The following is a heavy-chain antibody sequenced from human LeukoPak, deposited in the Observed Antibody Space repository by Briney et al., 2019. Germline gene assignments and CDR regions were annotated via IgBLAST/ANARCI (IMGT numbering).Heavy chain of an antibody. CDR2: MYHSGST. V-gene: IGHV4-59*01. Sequence: PSETLSLTCTVSGGSITNYYWSWIRQPPGKGLERIGYMYHSGSTNYNPSLKSRVTISVDTSKHQFSLRMNSVTAADTAVYYCAGAVLGGFWFDPWGQGTLVTVSS. CDR3: AGAVLGGFWFDP. CDR1: GGSITNYY. J-gene: IGHJ5*02. D-gene: IGHD2-15*01.